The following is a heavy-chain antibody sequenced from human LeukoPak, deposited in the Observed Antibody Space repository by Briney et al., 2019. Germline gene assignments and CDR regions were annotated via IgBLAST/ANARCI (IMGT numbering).Heavy chain of an antibody. CDR3: AKGANWNENLALFDY. CDR1: GFTFSSYG. CDR2: ISWNSGSI. J-gene: IGHJ4*02. Sequence: GGSLRLSCAASGFTFSSYGMHWVRQAPGKGLEWVSGISWNSGSIGYADSVKGRFTISRDNAKNSLYLQMNSLRAEDMALYYCAKGANWNENLALFDYWGQGTLVTVSS. D-gene: IGHD1-1*01. V-gene: IGHV3-9*03.